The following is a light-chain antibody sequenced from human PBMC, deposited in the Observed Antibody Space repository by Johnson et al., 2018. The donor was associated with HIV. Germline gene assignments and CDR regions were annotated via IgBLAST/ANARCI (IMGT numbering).Light chain of an antibody. CDR2: ESN. V-gene: IGLV1-51*02. Sequence: SVLTQPPSVSAAPGQKVTISCSGRSSNIGNNYVSWYQQLPGTAPKLLIYESNKRPSGIPDRFSGSKSDTSATLGITGLQTGDEADYYCGAWDSSLRVYVVGIGTKVTGL. CDR1: SSNIGNNY. J-gene: IGLJ1*01. CDR3: GAWDSSLRVYV.